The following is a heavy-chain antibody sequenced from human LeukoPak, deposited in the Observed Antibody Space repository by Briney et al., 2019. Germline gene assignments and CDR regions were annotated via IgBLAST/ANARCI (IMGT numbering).Heavy chain of an antibody. V-gene: IGHV3-53*01. D-gene: IGHD6-19*01. J-gene: IGHJ4*02. CDR3: ARDRYSSGWSFDY. Sequence: PGGSLRLSCAASGFTVSSNYMSWVRQAPGKGLEWVSVTYSGGSTYYADSVKGRFTISRDNSKNTLYLQMNSLRAEDTAVYYCARDRYSSGWSFDYWGQGTLVTVSS. CDR2: TYSGGST. CDR1: GFTVSSNY.